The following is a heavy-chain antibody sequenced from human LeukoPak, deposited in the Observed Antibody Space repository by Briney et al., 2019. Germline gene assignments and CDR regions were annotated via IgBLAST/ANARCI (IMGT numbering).Heavy chain of an antibody. CDR2: INPHSGGT. J-gene: IGHJ3*02. CDR3: ARGGGEIRAVDI. Sequence: ASVKVPCKASGYTFTGYYMLWVRRAFGQGLEGMGRINPHSGGTNYAQKFQGRVTMTRDTSISTAHMALSRVRSDDTPVYHCARGGGEIRAVDICGQGTMVTVSS. CDR1: GYTFTGYY. V-gene: IGHV1-2*06. D-gene: IGHD1-26*01.